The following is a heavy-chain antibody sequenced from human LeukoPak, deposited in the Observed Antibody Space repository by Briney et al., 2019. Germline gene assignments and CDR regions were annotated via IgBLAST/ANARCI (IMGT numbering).Heavy chain of an antibody. CDR3: ARAIYCSSTSCYSDAFDI. D-gene: IGHD2-2*01. Sequence: ASVKVSCKASGGTFSSYAINWVRQATGQGLEWMGWMNPNSGNTGYAQKFQGRVTMTRNTSISTAYMELSSLRSEDTAVYYCARAIYCSSTSCYSDAFDIWGQGTMVTVSS. CDR1: GGTFSSYA. J-gene: IGHJ3*02. CDR2: MNPNSGNT. V-gene: IGHV1-8*02.